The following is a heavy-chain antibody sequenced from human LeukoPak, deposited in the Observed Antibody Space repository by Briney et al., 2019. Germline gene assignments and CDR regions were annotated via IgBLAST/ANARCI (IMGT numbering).Heavy chain of an antibody. D-gene: IGHD4-23*01. V-gene: IGHV4-61*02. J-gene: IGHJ6*03. CDR3: ARLHYGGNYGYYYYYMDV. CDR1: GGSISIGTYY. Sequence: SETLSLTCTVSGGSISIGTYYWSWIRQPAGKGLEWIGRIYITESTNYNPSLKSRVTISLETSKNQFSLKLSSVTAADTAVYYCARLHYGGNYGYYYYYMDVWGKGTTVTISS. CDR2: IYITEST.